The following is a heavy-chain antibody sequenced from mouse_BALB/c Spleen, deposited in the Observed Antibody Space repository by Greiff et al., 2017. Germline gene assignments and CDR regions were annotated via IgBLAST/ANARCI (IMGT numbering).Heavy chain of an antibody. CDR1: GYTFTSYW. D-gene: IGHD1-2*01. CDR2: INPSTGYT. CDR3: ARDGYDWYFDV. Sequence: QVQLQQSGAELAKPGASVKMSCKASGYTFTSYWMHWVKQRPGQGLEWIGYINPSTGYTEYNQKFKDKATLTADKSSSTAYMQLSSLTSEDSAVYYCARDGYDWYFDVWGAGTTVTVSS. J-gene: IGHJ1*01. V-gene: IGHV1-7*01.